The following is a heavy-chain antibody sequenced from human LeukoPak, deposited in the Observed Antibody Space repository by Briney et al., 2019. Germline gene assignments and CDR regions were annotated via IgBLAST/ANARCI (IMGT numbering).Heavy chain of an antibody. V-gene: IGHV5-51*01. CDR2: IYPGDSDT. D-gene: IGHD6-19*01. CDR3: ASGIAVAGPYFDY. CDR1: GYSFTSYW. J-gene: IGHJ4*02. Sequence: GESLKISCKGSGYSFTSYWIGWVRRLPGKGLEWMGIIYPGDSDTRYSPSFQRQVTISADKSISTAYLQWSSLKASDTAMYYCASGIAVAGPYFDYWGQGTLVTVSS.